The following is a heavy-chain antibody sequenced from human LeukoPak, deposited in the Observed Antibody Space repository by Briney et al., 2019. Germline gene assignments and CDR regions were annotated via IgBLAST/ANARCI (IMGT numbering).Heavy chain of an antibody. CDR3: ARDNPHTMVRGVIPFDY. V-gene: IGHV1-69*01. Sequence: GSSVKVSCKASGGTFSSYAISWVRQAPGQGLEWMGGIIPIFGTANYAQKFQGRGTITADESTSTAYMELSSLRSEDTAVYYCARDNPHTMVRGVIPFDYWGQGTLVTVSS. CDR2: IIPIFGTA. CDR1: GGTFSSYA. J-gene: IGHJ4*02. D-gene: IGHD3-10*01.